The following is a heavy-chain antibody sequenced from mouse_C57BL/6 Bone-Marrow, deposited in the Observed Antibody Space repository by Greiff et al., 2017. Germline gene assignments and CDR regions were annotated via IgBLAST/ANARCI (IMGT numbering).Heavy chain of an antibody. CDR3: AREGIYYGYDEIDY. D-gene: IGHD2-2*01. J-gene: IGHJ2*01. V-gene: IGHV1-81*01. Sequence: QVQLQQSGAELARPGASVKLSCKASGYTSTSYGISWVKQRTGQGLEWIGEIYPRSGNTYYNEKFKGKATLTADKSSSTAYMELRSLTSEDSAVYFCAREGIYYGYDEIDYWGQGTTLTVSS. CDR1: GYTSTSYG. CDR2: IYPRSGNT.